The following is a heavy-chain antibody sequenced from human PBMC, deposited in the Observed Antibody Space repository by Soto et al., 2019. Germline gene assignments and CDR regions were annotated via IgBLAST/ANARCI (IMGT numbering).Heavy chain of an antibody. V-gene: IGHV4-39*01. CDR1: GGSIRRTSYY. J-gene: IGHJ5*02. D-gene: IGHD2-21*02. CDR2: IYYSGST. Sequence: SETLSLTCTVSGGSIRRTSYYWSWIRQPSGKGLEWIDNIYYSGSTYYNPSLKSRVTISVDTSKNRFSLKLTSVTAADTAVYYCARPPVTAGPFDPWGQGTLVTVSS. CDR3: ARPPVTAGPFDP.